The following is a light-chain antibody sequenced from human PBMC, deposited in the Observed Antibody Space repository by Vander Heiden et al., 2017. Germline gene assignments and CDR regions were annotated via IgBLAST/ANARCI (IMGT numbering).Light chain of an antibody. CDR2: WAS. V-gene: IGKV4-1*01. CDR1: LSALSSSNNKNY. J-gene: IGKJ4*01. CDR3: QQYYSTPPT. Sequence: DIVMTQSPDSLAVSLGERATINCKSTLSALSSSNNKNYLAWYQQKPGQPPKLLIYWASTRESGVPDRFSGSGSGTDFTLTISSLQAEDVAVYYCQQYYSTPPTFGGGTKVEIK.